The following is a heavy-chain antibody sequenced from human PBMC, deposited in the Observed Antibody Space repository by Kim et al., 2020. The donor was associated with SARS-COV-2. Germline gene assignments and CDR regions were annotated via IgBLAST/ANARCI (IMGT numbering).Heavy chain of an antibody. CDR3: AKDFRNYGSPASFYGVDN. V-gene: IGHV3-30*18. J-gene: IGHJ4*02. Sequence: GGSLRLSCAASGFAFNNYGMHWVRQAPGKALEWVSVISKDGSNKYYADSVKGRVTISRDNSRNTLHLQINSLRAEDKAVYFCAKDFRNYGSPASFYGVDNGGRGTLVAVPS. D-gene: IGHD3-22*01. CDR2: ISKDGSNK. CDR1: GFAFNNYG.